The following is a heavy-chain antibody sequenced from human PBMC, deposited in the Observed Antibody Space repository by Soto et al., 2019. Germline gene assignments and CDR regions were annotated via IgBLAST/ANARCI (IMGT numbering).Heavy chain of an antibody. J-gene: IGHJ4*02. V-gene: IGHV4-30-2*01. CDR1: GGSISSGGYS. CDR3: ARGPPFH. CDR2: IYHSGST. D-gene: IGHD3-16*01. Sequence: QLQLLESGSGLLKPSQTLSLTCAVSGGSISSGGYSWSWIRQPPGKGLEWIGYIYHSGSTYYNPSLKSRVTISVDKSKNQFSLKLSSVTAADTAVYYCARGPPFHWGQGTLVTVSS.